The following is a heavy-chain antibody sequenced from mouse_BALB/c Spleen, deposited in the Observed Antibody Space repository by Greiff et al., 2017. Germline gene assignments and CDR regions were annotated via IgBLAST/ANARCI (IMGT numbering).Heavy chain of an antibody. CDR1: GYTFTSYT. D-gene: IGHD1-1*01. Sequence: QVQLQQSGAELARPGASVKMSCKASGYTFTSYTMHWVKQRPGQGLEWIGYINPSSGYTNYNQKFKDKATLTADKSSSTAYMQLSSLTSEDSAVYYCVRLLRSWYFDVWGAGTTVTVSS. CDR3: VRLLRSWYFDV. V-gene: IGHV1-4*01. CDR2: INPSSGYT. J-gene: IGHJ1*01.